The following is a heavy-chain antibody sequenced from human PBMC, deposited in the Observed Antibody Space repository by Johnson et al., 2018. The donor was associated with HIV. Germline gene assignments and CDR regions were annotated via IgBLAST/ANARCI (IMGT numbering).Heavy chain of an antibody. V-gene: IGHV3-7*01. Sequence: VQLVESGGGVVQPGRSLRLSCAASGFTFSSFGMHWVRQAPGKGLEWVANIKQDGSEKYYVDSVKGRFTISRDNAKNSLYLQMNSLRAEDTAVYYCAREGPSERAGFDIWGQGTMVTVSS. CDR1: GFTFSSFG. CDR3: AREGPSERAGFDI. CDR2: IKQDGSEK. J-gene: IGHJ3*02.